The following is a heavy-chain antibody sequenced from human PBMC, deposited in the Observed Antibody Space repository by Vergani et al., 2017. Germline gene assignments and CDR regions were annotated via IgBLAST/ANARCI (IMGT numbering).Heavy chain of an antibody. CDR1: GFTFDDYA. D-gene: IGHD3-3*01. Sequence: EVQLVESGGGLVQPGRSLGLSCAASGFTFDDYAMHWVRQAPGKGLEWVSGISWNSGSIGYADSVKGRFTISRDNAKNSLYLQMNSLRAEDTALYYCAKARXGRFLEWLVYYMDVWGKGTTVTVSS. V-gene: IGHV3-9*01. CDR3: AKARXGRFLEWLVYYMDV. CDR2: ISWNSGSI. J-gene: IGHJ6*03.